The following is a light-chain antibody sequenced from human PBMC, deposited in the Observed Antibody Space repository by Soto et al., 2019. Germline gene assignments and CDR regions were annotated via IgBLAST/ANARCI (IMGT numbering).Light chain of an antibody. J-gene: IGLJ1*01. CDR3: CSYTTSNTRQIV. Sequence: QSVLNQPASVYGSPGQSITISCTRTSSDVGGYNYVSWYQQHPGKAPKFMIYDVSNRPSGVSNRFSGSKSGNTASLTISGLQAEDEADYYCCSYTTSNTRQIVFGTGTKVTVL. V-gene: IGLV2-14*01. CDR1: SSDVGGYNY. CDR2: DVS.